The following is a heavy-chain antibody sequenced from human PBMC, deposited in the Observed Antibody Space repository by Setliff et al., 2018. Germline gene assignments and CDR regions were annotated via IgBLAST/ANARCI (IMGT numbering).Heavy chain of an antibody. Sequence: SETLSLTCAVSGFSTSSGYYWGWIRQPPGKGLEWIVNIHHSGKAYYNPSLKSRVTMPVDTSKNHVSLKLSSVTAADTAVYYCARAHTWSLPNDNSGYPGWFDPWGQGTLVTVSS. CDR3: ARAHTWSLPNDNSGYPGWFDP. D-gene: IGHD3-22*01. V-gene: IGHV4-38-2*01. CDR2: IHHSGKA. CDR1: GFSTSSGYY. J-gene: IGHJ5*02.